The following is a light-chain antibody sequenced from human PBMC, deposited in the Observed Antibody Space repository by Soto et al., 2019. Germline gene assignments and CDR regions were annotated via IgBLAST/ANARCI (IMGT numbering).Light chain of an antibody. CDR1: ERVNSN. V-gene: IGKV3-20*01. CDR3: QQYGSSPT. Sequence: EIVMTQSPASLSVSPGERATLSCRASERVNSNLAWYQQKPGQAPRLLIYGAVTRVTGIPDRFSGSGSGTDFTLTISRLEPEDFAVYYCQQYGSSPTFGQGTRLEIK. CDR2: GAV. J-gene: IGKJ5*01.